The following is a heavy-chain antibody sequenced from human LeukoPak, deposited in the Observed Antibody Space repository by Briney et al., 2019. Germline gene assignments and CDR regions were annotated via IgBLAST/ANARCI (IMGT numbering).Heavy chain of an antibody. Sequence: SETLSLTCTVSGGSISSYYWSWIRQPPGKGLEWIGYIYYSGSTNYNPSLKSRVTISVDTSKNQFSLKLSSVTAADTAVYYCARVRGYAILTGYFDYWGQGTLVTVSS. J-gene: IGHJ4*02. CDR2: IYYSGST. CDR3: ARVRGYAILTGYFDY. CDR1: GGSISSYY. V-gene: IGHV4-59*01. D-gene: IGHD3-9*01.